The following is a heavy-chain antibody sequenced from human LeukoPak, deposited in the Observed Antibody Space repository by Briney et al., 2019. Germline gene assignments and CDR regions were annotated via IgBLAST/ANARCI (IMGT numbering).Heavy chain of an antibody. CDR2: INPNSGGT. Sequence: ASVRVSCKASGYTFTGYYMHWVRQAPGQGLEWMGWINPNSGGTNYAQKFQGRVTMTRDTSISTAYMEPSRMRSDDTAVYYCASDIGRARGDYWGQGPLVTVSS. J-gene: IGHJ4*02. V-gene: IGHV1-2*02. CDR1: GYTFTGYY. CDR3: ASDIGRARGDY. D-gene: IGHD1-26*01.